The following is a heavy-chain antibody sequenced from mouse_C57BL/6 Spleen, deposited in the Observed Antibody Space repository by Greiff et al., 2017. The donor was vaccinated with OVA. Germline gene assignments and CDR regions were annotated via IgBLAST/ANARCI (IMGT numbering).Heavy chain of an antibody. CDR3: ARDLYGNVGGYFDY. CDR1: GFTFSSYA. CDR2: ISDGGSYT. V-gene: IGHV5-4*01. Sequence: EVQVVESGGGLVKPGGSLKLSCAASGFTFSSYAMSWVRQTPEKRLEWVATISDGGSYTYYPDNVKGRFTISRDNAKNNLYLQMSHLKSEDTAMYYCARDLYGNVGGYFDYWGQGTTLTVSS. D-gene: IGHD2-1*01. J-gene: IGHJ2*01.